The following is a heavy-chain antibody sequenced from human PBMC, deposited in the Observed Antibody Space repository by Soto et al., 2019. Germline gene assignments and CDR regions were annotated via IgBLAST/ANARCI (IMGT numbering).Heavy chain of an antibody. Sequence: LRLPCAASGFMFNNYAMSWVRQAPGKGLEWVSTVSVSGGTTYYADSLKGRFTISRDNSKKTVYLQMNRLRADDTAIYYCAKGLYYYDSSGYRLFDYWGQGTLVTVS. CDR2: VSVSGGTT. V-gene: IGHV3-23*01. J-gene: IGHJ4*02. CDR3: AKGLYYYDSSGYRLFDY. D-gene: IGHD3-22*01. CDR1: GFMFNNYA.